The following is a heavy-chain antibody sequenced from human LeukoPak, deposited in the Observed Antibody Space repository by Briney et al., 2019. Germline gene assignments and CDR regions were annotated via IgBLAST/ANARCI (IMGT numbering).Heavy chain of an antibody. CDR3: TTDDEYGDFDY. CDR1: GFTFSNAS. CDR2: IKSKTDGGTT. Sequence: GGSLRLSCAAYGFTFSNASMSWVRQAPGKGLEWVGRIKSKTDGGTTDYAAPVKGRFTISRDDSKNTLYLQMNSLKTEDTAVYYCTTDDEYGDFDYWGQGTLVTVSS. J-gene: IGHJ4*02. V-gene: IGHV3-15*01. D-gene: IGHD4-17*01.